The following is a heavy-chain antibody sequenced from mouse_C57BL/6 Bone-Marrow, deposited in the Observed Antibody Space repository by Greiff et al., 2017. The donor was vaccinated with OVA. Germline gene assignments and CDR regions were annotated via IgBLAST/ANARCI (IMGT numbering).Heavy chain of an antibody. J-gene: IGHJ1*03. CDR2: IRNKANGYTT. D-gene: IGHD2-3*01. CDR3: ARWLLREYCDV. V-gene: IGHV7-3*01. CDR1: GFTFTDYY. Sequence: EVQLQESGGGLVQPGGSLSLSCAASGFTFTDYYMSWVRQPPGKALEWLGFIRNKANGYTTEYSASVKGRFTISRDNSQSILYLQMNALRAEDSATYYCARWLLREYCDVWGTGTTVTVSS.